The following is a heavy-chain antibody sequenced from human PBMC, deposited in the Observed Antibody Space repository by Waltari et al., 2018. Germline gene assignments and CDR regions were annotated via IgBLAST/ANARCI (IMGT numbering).Heavy chain of an antibody. CDR2: SSPNGGST. CDR3: AGVQLGYAFDI. J-gene: IGHJ3*02. Sequence: QVQLVQSGAEVKKPGASVKVSCKASGYTFTSYYMHWVRQAPVEGLEGIGISSPNGGSTSYAQKFQGRVTMTRDTSTSSVYMELSSLRSEDTAVYYCAGVQLGYAFDIWGQGTMVTVSS. D-gene: IGHD6-6*01. CDR1: GYTFTSYY. V-gene: IGHV1-46*01.